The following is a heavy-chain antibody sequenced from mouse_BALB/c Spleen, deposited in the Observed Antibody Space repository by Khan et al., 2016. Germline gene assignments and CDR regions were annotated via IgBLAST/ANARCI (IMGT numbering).Heavy chain of an antibody. CDR2: IRLKSDDYVT. CDR3: WILL. CDR1: GFTFSNYW. J-gene: IGHJ2*01. Sequence: EVQLVESGGGLVQPGGSMTLSCVASGFTFSNYWMNWVRQSPEKGLEWVAEIRLKSDDYVTPYAESVKGRFTITRDDSKSSVYLQMNILIAKDTGIYYCWILLWGQGTTHTVSS. V-gene: IGHV6-6*02.